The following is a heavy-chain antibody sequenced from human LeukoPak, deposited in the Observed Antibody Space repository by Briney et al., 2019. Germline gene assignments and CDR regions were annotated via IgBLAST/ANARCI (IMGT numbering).Heavy chain of an antibody. D-gene: IGHD1-14*01. CDR1: GYTFTGYY. CDR2: INPNSGGT. V-gene: IGHV1-2*02. J-gene: IGHJ4*02. CDR3: ARLNLRNVPVFFDY. Sequence: EASVKVSCKASGYTFTGYYMHWVRQAPGQGLEWMGWINPNSGGTNYAQKFQGRVTMTRDTSVSTAYMELSRLRSDDTAVYYCARLNLRNVPVFFDYWGQGTLVTVSS.